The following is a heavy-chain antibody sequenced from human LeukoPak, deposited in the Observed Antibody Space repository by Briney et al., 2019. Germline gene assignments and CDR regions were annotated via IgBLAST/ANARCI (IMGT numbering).Heavy chain of an antibody. CDR1: GFTISDNY. CDR3: ARDWPHCSSTSCYFYMDV. D-gene: IGHD2-2*01. CDR2: IYTSGIT. Sequence: GGSLRLSCEASGFTISDNYVTWVRRAPGKGLEWVSVIYTSGITYFADSVKGRFSISRDNSKNTVYLQMNSLRGEDSAVYYCARDWPHCSSTSCYFYMDVWGRGTTVTVSS. V-gene: IGHV3-66*03. J-gene: IGHJ6*03.